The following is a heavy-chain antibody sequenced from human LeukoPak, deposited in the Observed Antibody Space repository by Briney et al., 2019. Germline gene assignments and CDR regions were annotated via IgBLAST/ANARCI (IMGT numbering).Heavy chain of an antibody. V-gene: IGHV4-39*01. J-gene: IGHJ4*02. CDR3: ARRPVAVRGTSSDY. CDR2: MYYSGRT. Sequence: SETLTLTCTVSGGSISNSSDYWGWIRQPPGKGLVWLGSMYYSGRTYYNPSLKSRVTISVDESKNQSSLKLSSVTAADTAVYYCARRPVAVRGTSSDYWGQGTLVTVSS. D-gene: IGHD6-19*01. CDR1: GGSISNSSDY.